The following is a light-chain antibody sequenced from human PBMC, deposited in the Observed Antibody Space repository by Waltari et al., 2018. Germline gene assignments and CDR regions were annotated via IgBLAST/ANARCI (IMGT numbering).Light chain of an antibody. J-gene: IGKJ1*01. Sequence: DIQMTQSPSSLSASVGDRVTITCRASQGISKSLAWYQQRPGKAPKLLLHAASRLESGVPSRFSGSGSGTDYTLNISSLQPEDFATYYCQQYYTTPRTFGQGTKVEI. CDR3: QQYYTTPRT. CDR2: AAS. V-gene: IGKV1-NL1*01. CDR1: QGISKS.